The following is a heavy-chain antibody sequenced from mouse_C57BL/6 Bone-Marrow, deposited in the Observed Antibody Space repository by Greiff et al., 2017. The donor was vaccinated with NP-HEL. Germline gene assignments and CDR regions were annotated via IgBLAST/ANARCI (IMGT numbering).Heavy chain of an antibody. CDR2: INPNNGGT. J-gene: IGHJ3*01. CDR3: ARPVYSQRGFAY. D-gene: IGHD2-1*01. V-gene: IGHV1-18*01. Sequence: VQLKESGPELVKPGASVKIPCKASGYTFTDYNMDWVKQSHGKSLEWIGDINPNNGGTIYNQKFKGKATLTVDKSSSTAYMELRSLTSEDTAVYYCARPVYSQRGFAYWGQGTLVTVSA. CDR1: GYTFTDYN.